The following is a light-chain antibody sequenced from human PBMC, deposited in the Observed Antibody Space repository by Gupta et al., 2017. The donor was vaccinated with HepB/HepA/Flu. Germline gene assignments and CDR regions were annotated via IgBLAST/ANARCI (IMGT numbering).Light chain of an antibody. CDR2: EFS. J-gene: IGLJ2*01. CDR3: CSYAGSYVV. Sequence: QSDLAQPASVSGSPGPSIIISCTGTSSDVGSYNLVSWYQHHPGKAPKLMIYEFSKRPSGVSNRFSGSKSGNTASRTISSLQSEYEADYYCCSYAGSYVVFGGGTKLTVL. CDR1: SSDVGSYNL. V-gene: IGLV2-23*02.